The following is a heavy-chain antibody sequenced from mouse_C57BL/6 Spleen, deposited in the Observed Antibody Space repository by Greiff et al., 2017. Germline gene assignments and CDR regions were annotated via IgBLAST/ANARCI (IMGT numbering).Heavy chain of an antibody. V-gene: IGHV5-17*01. CDR2: ISSGSSTI. CDR3: ARHYGNYFDV. D-gene: IGHD2-1*01. Sequence: EVMLVESGGGLVKPGGSLKLSCAASGFTFSDYGMHWVRQAPEKGLEWVAYISSGSSTIYYADTVKGRFTISRDNAKNTLFLQMTSLRSEDTAMYYCARHYGNYFDVWGTGTTVTVSS. CDR1: GFTFSDYG. J-gene: IGHJ1*03.